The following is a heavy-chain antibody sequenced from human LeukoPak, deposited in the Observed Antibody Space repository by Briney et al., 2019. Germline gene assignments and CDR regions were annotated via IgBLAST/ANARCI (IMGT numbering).Heavy chain of an antibody. CDR1: GFTVSRYW. CDR3: ARDLTGPYDH. V-gene: IGHV3-74*01. CDR2: INVEGNYI. Sequence: GKSLRLSCAASGFTVSRYWMHWVRQAPWKGLVWVARINVEGNYIDYAESVKGRFTISRDSAKNTLYLQMNSVRAEDTAVYSCARDLTGPYDHWGQGTLVTVSS. J-gene: IGHJ4*02. D-gene: IGHD3-22*01.